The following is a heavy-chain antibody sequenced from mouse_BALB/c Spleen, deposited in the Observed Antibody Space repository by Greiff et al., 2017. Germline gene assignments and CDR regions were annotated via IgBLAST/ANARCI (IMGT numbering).Heavy chain of an antibody. CDR3: ARGRDYYGSSPYFDY. J-gene: IGHJ2*01. CDR1: GFTFSSYG. CDR2: INSNGGST. D-gene: IGHD1-1*01. Sequence: EVQGVESGGGLVQPGGSLKLSCAASGFTFSSYGMSWVRQTPDKRLELVATINSNGGSTYYPDSVKGRFTISRDNAKNTLYLQMSSLKSEDTAMYYCARGRDYYGSSPYFDYWGQGTTLTVSS. V-gene: IGHV5-6-3*01.